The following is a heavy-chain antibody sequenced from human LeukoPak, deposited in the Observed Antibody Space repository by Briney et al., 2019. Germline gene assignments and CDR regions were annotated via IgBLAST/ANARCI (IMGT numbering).Heavy chain of an antibody. D-gene: IGHD2-2*01. J-gene: IGHJ4*02. CDR2: IRAYNGNT. V-gene: IGHV1-18*01. CDR1: GYTFTSYG. Sequence: ASGKVSCKAGGYTFTSYGISWGRRARGQGVEGMGWIRAYNGNTNYAQKLQGRVTMPTDTSTSTAYMELRCLRSDDTAVYYCARDSPGRPADYWGQGTLVTVSS. CDR3: ARDSPGRPADY.